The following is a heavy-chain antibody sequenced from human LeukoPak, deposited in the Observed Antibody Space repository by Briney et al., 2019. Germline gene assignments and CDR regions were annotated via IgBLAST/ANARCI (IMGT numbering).Heavy chain of an antibody. Sequence: SETLSLTCTVSGGSISSFFWTWIRQPAGKGLEWIGRMYPSGSTDYNPSLKSRVTMSVDTSKKQFSLKLSSVTAADTAVYYCARTSSSSHWYFDLWGRGALVTVSS. D-gene: IGHD6-6*01. CDR3: ARTSSSSHWYFDL. CDR2: MYPSGST. V-gene: IGHV4-4*07. J-gene: IGHJ2*01. CDR1: GGSISSFF.